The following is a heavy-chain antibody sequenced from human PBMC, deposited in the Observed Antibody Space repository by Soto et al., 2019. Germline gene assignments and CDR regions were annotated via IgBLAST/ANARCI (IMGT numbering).Heavy chain of an antibody. V-gene: IGHV4-59*01. D-gene: IGHD6-25*01. CDR1: GGSISSYY. Sequence: QVQLQESGPGLVKPSETLSLTCTVSGGSISSYYWSWIRQPPGKGLEWIGYIYYSGSTNYNPSLKSRVTISVDTSQNQFSLKLSSVTAADTAVYYSAITIRPLAEAFDIWGQGTMDTVSS. J-gene: IGHJ3*02. CDR3: AITIRPLAEAFDI. CDR2: IYYSGST.